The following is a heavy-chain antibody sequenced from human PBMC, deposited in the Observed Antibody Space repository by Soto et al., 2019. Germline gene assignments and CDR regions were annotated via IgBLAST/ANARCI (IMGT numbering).Heavy chain of an antibody. CDR2: LYYSGST. D-gene: IGHD3-9*01. Sequence: PSEILSLTCTVSGGSITNSNYYWGWIRQPPGQGLEWIGSLYYSGSTYYNPSLKSRVTVSVDTSKNQFSLKLRSVTAADTAVYYCARHPMVRDFDWLLYYDSWGQGTLVTVSS. J-gene: IGHJ4*02. V-gene: IGHV4-39*01. CDR1: GGSITNSNYY. CDR3: ARHPMVRDFDWLLYYDS.